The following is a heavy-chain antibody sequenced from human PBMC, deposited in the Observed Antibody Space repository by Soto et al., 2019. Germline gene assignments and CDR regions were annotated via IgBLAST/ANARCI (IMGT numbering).Heavy chain of an antibody. CDR1: GYTFTSYY. D-gene: IGHD3-10*01. CDR2: INPSGGST. CDR3: AANYYGSGSSQDYYYGMDV. J-gene: IGHJ6*02. V-gene: IGHV1-46*01. Sequence: ASVKVSCKSSGYTFTSYYMHWVRLAPGQGLEWMGIINPSGGSTSYAQKFQGRVTMTRDTSTSTVYMELSSLRSEDTAVYYCAANYYGSGSSQDYYYGMDVWGQGTTVTVSS.